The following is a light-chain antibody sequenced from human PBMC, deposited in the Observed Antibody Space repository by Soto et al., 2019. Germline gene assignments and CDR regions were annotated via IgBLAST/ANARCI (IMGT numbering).Light chain of an antibody. CDR2: FDD. V-gene: IGLV1-36*01. CDR1: TSNVGNNA. J-gene: IGLJ2*01. Sequence: QSVLTQPPSVSEAPRQRVSISCSGNTSNVGNNAVYWYQQLPGKTPKLLIYFDDLVPSGVSDRFSGSKSGTSASLAISGLQSDDEADYYCAAWDDSLNVVLFGGGTKLTVL. CDR3: AAWDDSLNVVL.